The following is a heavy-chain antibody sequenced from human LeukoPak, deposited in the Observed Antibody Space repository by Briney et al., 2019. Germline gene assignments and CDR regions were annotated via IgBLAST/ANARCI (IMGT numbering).Heavy chain of an antibody. CDR2: ISWNSGSI. J-gene: IGHJ3*02. CDR1: GFTFDDYA. Sequence: SLRLSCAASGFTFDDYAMHWVRQAPGKGLEWVSGISWNSGSIGYADSVKGRFTISRDNAKNSLYLQMNSLRAEDTALYYCAKDTGYGSGSYYEQVEAFDIWGQGTMVTVSS. V-gene: IGHV3-9*01. D-gene: IGHD3-10*01. CDR3: AKDTGYGSGSYYEQVEAFDI.